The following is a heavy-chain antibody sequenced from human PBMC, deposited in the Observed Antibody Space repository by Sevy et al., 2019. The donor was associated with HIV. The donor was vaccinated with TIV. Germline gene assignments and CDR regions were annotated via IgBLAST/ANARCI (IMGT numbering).Heavy chain of an antibody. CDR3: ARGPPDGSYDYFDY. CDR2: ISGLSNYI. J-gene: IGHJ4*02. V-gene: IGHV3-21*06. D-gene: IGHD1-26*01. CDR1: GFTFSSFK. Sequence: GSLRLSCAASGFTFSSFKMNWVRQAPGKGLEWVSSISGLSNYIYYAESLKGRFIISRDNAKNTLYLQMNSLRADDTAVYYCARGPPDGSYDYFDYWGQGTLVTVSS.